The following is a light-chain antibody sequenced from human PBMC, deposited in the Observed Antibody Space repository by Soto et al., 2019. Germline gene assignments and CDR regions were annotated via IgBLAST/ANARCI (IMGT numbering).Light chain of an antibody. CDR3: QQYTSYVYT. Sequence: DIQMTQSPSTLSASVGDRVTITCRASQSIYRWLAWYPQKPGKAPKLLIYDASSLESGVPSRFSGCGSGTEFTLTISSLQPDDFATYYCQQYTSYVYTFGQGTKLQIK. CDR1: QSIYRW. CDR2: DAS. V-gene: IGKV1-5*01. J-gene: IGKJ2*01.